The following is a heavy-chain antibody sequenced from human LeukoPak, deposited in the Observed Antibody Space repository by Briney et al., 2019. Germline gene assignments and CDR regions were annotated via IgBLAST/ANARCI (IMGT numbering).Heavy chain of an antibody. V-gene: IGHV1-46*01. CDR1: GYTFTSYY. J-gene: IGHJ4*02. Sequence: ASVKVSCKASGYTFTSYYMHWVRQAPGQGLEWMGIINPSGGSTSYAQKFQGSVTMTRDTSTSTVYMELSSLRSEDTAVYYCARFSLNGGYIVGATTIDYWGQGTLVTVSS. CDR2: INPSGGST. D-gene: IGHD1-26*01. CDR3: ARFSLNGGYIVGATTIDY.